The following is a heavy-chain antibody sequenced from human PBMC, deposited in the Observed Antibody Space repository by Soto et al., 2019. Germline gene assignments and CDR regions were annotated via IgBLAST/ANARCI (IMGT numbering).Heavy chain of an antibody. D-gene: IGHD3-10*01. CDR1: GFTSISYR. CDR3: VKCVRVVLLRTWCHHESTVFPDKRIFDL. CDR2: ISGSGGST. Sequence: GGYLRLSCAASGFTSISYRLSWVRLALGKGLEWVSAISGSGGSTYYADSVKGRFTISRDNSKNTLYLQMNSLRAEDTAIYYCVKCVRVVLLRTWCHHESTVFPDKRIFDL. V-gene: IGHV3-23*01. J-gene: IGHJ2*01.